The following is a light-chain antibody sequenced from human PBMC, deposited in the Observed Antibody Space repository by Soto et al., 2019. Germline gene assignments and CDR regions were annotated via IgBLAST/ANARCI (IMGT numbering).Light chain of an antibody. CDR3: SSYTSSSTYV. Sequence: QSVLTQPPSVSGSPGQSVAISCTGTSSDVGSYNRVSWYQQPPGTAPKLMIYDVSDRPSGVPDRFSGSKPGNTASLTISGLQAEDEADYYCSSYTSSSTYVFGTGTKATVL. J-gene: IGLJ1*01. CDR1: SSDVGSYNR. V-gene: IGLV2-18*02. CDR2: DVS.